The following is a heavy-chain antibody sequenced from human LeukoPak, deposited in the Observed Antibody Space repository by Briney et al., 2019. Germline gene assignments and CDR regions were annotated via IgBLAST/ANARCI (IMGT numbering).Heavy chain of an antibody. V-gene: IGHV3-30*18. CDR2: ISYDGSNK. J-gene: IGHJ6*02. CDR1: GFTFSSYG. D-gene: IGHD2-15*01. CDR3: AKGWRSYGMDV. Sequence: GRSMILSCAASGFTFSSYGMHWVRQAPGKGLEWVAVISYDGSNKYYADSVKGRFTISRDNSKNTLYLQMNSLRAEDTAVYYCAKGWRSYGMDVWGQGTTVTVSS.